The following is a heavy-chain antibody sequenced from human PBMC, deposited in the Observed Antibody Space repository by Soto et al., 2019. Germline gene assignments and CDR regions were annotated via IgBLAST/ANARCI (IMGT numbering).Heavy chain of an antibody. Sequence: SQTLSLTCAISGDSVSSNSAAWNWIRQSPSRGLEWLGRTYYRSKWYNDYAVSVKSRITINPDTSKNQFSLQLNSVTPEDTAVYYCARDQEAVAGRKNYYYGMDVWGQGTTVTVSS. CDR2: TYYRSKWYN. CDR1: GDSVSSNSAA. CDR3: ARDQEAVAGRKNYYYGMDV. D-gene: IGHD6-19*01. V-gene: IGHV6-1*01. J-gene: IGHJ6*02.